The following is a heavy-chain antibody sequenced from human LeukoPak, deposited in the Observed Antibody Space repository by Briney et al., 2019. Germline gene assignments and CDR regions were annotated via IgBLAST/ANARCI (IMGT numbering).Heavy chain of an antibody. Sequence: SETLSLTRTVSGGSISSSSYYWGWIRQPPGKGLEWIGSIYYSGSTYYNPSLKSRVTISVDTSKNQFSLKLSSVTAADTAVYYCVRHVSGSYLFVHYWGQGTLVTVSS. V-gene: IGHV4-39*07. CDR1: GGSISSSSYY. CDR3: VRHVSGSYLFVHY. CDR2: IYYSGST. D-gene: IGHD1-26*01. J-gene: IGHJ4*02.